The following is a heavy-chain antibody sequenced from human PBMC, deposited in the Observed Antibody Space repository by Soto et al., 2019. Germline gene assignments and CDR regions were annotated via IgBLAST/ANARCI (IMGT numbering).Heavy chain of an antibody. D-gene: IGHD3-22*01. J-gene: IGHJ6*02. CDR3: AREDYYDSSVYLPVRSYFGMDV. V-gene: IGHV1-18*01. CDR2: IGSYNGHT. Sequence: EDAVKVSCKASGYNFTNSGISWVLQAPGHGLEWMGWIGSYNGHTKDAQKLHGRFTMNTEKSTSTDYMELIRLKSDYTASYYCAREDYYDSSVYLPVRSYFGMDVWAQAPPVPVP. CDR1: GYNFTNSG.